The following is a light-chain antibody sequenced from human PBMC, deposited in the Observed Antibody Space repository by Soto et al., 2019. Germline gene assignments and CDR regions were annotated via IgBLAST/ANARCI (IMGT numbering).Light chain of an antibody. CDR3: QQTYSTLLT. Sequence: DIQMTQSPSSLSASVGDRFTITCRASQSISNYLNWYQQKPGKVPELLIYGASNLQSGVPSRFTGSGSGTDFTLTISSLQPEDFATYYCQQTYSTLLTFGQGTKVDIK. CDR1: QSISNY. CDR2: GAS. J-gene: IGKJ4*01. V-gene: IGKV1-39*01.